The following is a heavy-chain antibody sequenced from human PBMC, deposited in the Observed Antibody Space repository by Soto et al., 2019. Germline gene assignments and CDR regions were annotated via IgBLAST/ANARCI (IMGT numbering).Heavy chain of an antibody. D-gene: IGHD3-22*01. CDR1: GDSISGYF. CDR2: IYSSGSANANPSL. J-gene: IGHJ4*02. CDR3: ARDIGDSGFSTYYYDF. Sequence: PSETLSLTCTVSGDSISGYFWGWLRQPPGKGLEWIGYIYSSGSANANPSLNFNPSLKSRVTMSVDTSKNQFSLHLKSVTAADTAVYYCARDIGDSGFSTYYYDFWGQGTLVTVSS. V-gene: IGHV4-59*01.